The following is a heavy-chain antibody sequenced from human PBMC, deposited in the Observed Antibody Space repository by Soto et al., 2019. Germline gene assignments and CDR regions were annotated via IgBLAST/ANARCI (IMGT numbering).Heavy chain of an antibody. CDR2: ISDSGAST. V-gene: IGHV3-23*01. CDR1: GFTFSRYS. J-gene: IGHJ5*02. CDR3: AKDARRTGIVGQWVA. D-gene: IGHD1-26*01. Sequence: EMQLLDSGGGLIQPGGSLTLSCAASGFTFSRYSMTWVRQAPGKGLEWVSTISDSGASTYSAHFVKGRFTISRDNSKDTLYLQMNSLRAEDTAVYYCAKDARRTGIVGQWVAWGQGTLVTVSS.